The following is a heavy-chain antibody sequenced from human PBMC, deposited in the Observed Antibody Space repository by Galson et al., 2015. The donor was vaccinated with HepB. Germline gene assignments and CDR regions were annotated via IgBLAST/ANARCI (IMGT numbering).Heavy chain of an antibody. CDR3: ARDRTYYDFWSGPDAFDI. CDR1: GYTFTGYY. J-gene: IGHJ3*02. Sequence: SVKVSCKASGYTFTGYYMHWVRQAPGQGLEWMGWINPNSGGTNYAQKFQGRVTMTRDTSISTAYMELSRLRSDDTAVYYCARDRTYYDFWSGPDAFDIWGQGTMVTASS. V-gene: IGHV1-2*02. CDR2: INPNSGGT. D-gene: IGHD3-3*01.